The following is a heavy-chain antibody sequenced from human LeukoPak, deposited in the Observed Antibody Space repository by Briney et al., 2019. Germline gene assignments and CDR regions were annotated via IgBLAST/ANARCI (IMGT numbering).Heavy chain of an antibody. V-gene: IGHV5-51*01. Sequence: RESLKISCKGSGYSFTSYWIGWVRQMPGKGLEWMGIIYPGDSDTRYSPSFQGQVTISADKSISTAYLQWSSLKASDTAMYYCARQLSSIAARIDYWGQGTLVTVSS. CDR1: GYSFTSYW. D-gene: IGHD6-6*01. CDR2: IYPGDSDT. J-gene: IGHJ4*02. CDR3: ARQLSSIAARIDY.